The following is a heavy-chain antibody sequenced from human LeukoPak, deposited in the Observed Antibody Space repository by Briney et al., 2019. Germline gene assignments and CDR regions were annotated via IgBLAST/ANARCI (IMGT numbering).Heavy chain of an antibody. J-gene: IGHJ4*02. CDR3: AREGPLGKYYDY. CDR1: GGSINNLF. V-gene: IGHV4-59*01. D-gene: IGHD3-16*01. CDR2: FSYSGGT. Sequence: SETLSLTCTVSGGSINNLFWTWIRQPPGKGLEWIGYFSYSGGTTYNPSLKSRVTISVDTSKNQFSLNLNSVTAADTAVYYCAREGPLGKYYDYWGQGTLVTVSS.